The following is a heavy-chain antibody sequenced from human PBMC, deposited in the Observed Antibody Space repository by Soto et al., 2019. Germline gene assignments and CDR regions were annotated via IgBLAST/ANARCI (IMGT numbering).Heavy chain of an antibody. Sequence: ASVKVSCKVSGYTLTELSMHWVRQAPGKGLEWMGGFDPEDGETIYAQKFQGRVTMTEDTYTDTAYMELSSLRSEDTAVYYCATGGIAVAGTYAFDIWGQGTLVTVSS. J-gene: IGHJ3*02. D-gene: IGHD6-19*01. CDR3: ATGGIAVAGTYAFDI. CDR2: FDPEDGET. CDR1: GYTLTELS. V-gene: IGHV1-24*01.